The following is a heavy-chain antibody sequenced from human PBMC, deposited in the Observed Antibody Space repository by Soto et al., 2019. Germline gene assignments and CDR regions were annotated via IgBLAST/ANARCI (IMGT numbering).Heavy chain of an antibody. Sequence: PSETLSLTCAVSGGSISSSNWWGWGRPPPGKGLEWIGEIYHSWSTNYNPSLKSRVTISVDKSKNQFSLKLSSVTAADTAVYYCARGRERWLQTPFDYWGQGALVTVSS. CDR1: GGSISSSNW. CDR2: IYHSWST. D-gene: IGHD5-12*01. J-gene: IGHJ4*02. CDR3: ARGRERWLQTPFDY. V-gene: IGHV4-4*02.